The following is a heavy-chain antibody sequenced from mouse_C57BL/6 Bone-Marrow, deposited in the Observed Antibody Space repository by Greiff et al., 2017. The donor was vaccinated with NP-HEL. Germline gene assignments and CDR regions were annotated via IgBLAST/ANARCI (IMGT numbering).Heavy chain of an antibody. CDR1: CYTFTSYW. CDR3: ARGLLWLRRRDYYAMDY. J-gene: IGHJ4*01. Sequence: QVQLQQPGAELVQPGASVQLSCKASCYTFTSYWMHWVKQRPGQCLEWIGMIHPNSGSTNYIEKFKSKATLTLDKSPSTAYMQRSSLTSEDSAVYYCARGLLWLRRRDYYAMDYWGQGTSVTVSS. D-gene: IGHD2-2*01. V-gene: IGHV1-64*01. CDR2: IHPNSGST.